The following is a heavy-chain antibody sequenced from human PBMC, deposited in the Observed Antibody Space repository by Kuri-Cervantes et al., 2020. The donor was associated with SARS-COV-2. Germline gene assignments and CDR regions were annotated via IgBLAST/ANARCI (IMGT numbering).Heavy chain of an antibody. J-gene: IGHJ6*02. D-gene: IGHD4-17*01. Sequence: ASVKVSCKASGYTFTSYGISWVRQAPGQGLEWMGWISAYNGNTNYAQKLQGRVTMTTDTSTSTAYMELRSLRSEDTTVYYCAGRAVTTGGMDVWGQGTTVTVSS. CDR1: GYTFTSYG. CDR2: ISAYNGNT. V-gene: IGHV1-18*01. CDR3: AGRAVTTGGMDV.